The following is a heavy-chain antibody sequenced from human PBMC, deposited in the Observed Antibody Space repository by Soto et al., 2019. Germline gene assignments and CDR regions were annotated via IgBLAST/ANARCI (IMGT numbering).Heavy chain of an antibody. J-gene: IGHJ3*02. CDR1: GYTFMNYA. Sequence: ASVKVSCKASGYTFMNYAMHWVRQAPGQRPEWMGWINTDNGNTKYSQKFQGRVTITRDTAASTGYMELISLRSEDTAVYYRASPHDSGGYYSGDFDIWGQGTMVTVSS. CDR3: ASPHDSGGYYSGDFDI. D-gene: IGHD3-22*01. CDR2: INTDNGNT. V-gene: IGHV1-3*04.